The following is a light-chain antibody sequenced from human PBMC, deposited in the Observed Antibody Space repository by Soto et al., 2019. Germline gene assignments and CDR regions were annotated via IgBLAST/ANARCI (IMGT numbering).Light chain of an antibody. Sequence: GDRVTIACRASQSISTYLAWYQQKPGKAPNLLIYKASNLASGVPSRFTGGGSGTDFTLTINSLRTDDSATYFCQQYNSYSYTFGQGTKVDIK. CDR1: QSISTY. CDR3: QQYNSYSYT. J-gene: IGKJ2*01. CDR2: KAS. V-gene: IGKV1-5*03.